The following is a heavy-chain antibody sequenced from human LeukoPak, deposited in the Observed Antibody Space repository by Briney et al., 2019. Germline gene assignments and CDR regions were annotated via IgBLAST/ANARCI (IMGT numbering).Heavy chain of an antibody. CDR2: ISANNGNA. CDR1: GYMFSSYG. J-gene: IGHJ4*02. CDR3: ARDVSHRLFYDSSGYCLLFDY. D-gene: IGHD3-22*01. Sequence: ASVKVSCKASGYMFSSYGISWVRQAPGQGLEWMGWISANNGNANYAQKLQGRVTMTRDTSTSTAYMELRSLRSDDTAVYYCARDVSHRLFYDSSGYCLLFDYWGQGTLVTVSS. V-gene: IGHV1-18*01.